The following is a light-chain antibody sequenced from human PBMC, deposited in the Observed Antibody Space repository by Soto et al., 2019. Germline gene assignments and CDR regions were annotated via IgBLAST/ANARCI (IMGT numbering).Light chain of an antibody. J-gene: IGKJ1*01. CDR3: QQTHITPRT. CDR2: VAS. Sequence: DIQMTQSPSSLSAFVGDRVTISCRASQSISSYLSWYQQKPGKAPKLLIFVASTLQTGVPSRFSGSGSGTDVTLTIGSLQPEDFATYYCQQTHITPRTFGQGTKVEIK. CDR1: QSISSY. V-gene: IGKV1-39*01.